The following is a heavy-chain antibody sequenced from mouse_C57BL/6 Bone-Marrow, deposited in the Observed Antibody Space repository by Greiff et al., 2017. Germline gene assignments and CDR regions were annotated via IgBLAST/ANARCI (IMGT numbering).Heavy chain of an antibody. CDR2: IYPGSGST. Sequence: QVQLKQPGAELVKPGASVKMSCKASGYTFTRYWITWVKQRPGQGLEWIGDIYPGSGSTNYNEKFKSKATLTVDTSSSTAYMQLSSLTSEDSAVYYCASFSHYYGSSYGYYAMDYWGQGTSVTVSS. J-gene: IGHJ4*01. CDR3: ASFSHYYGSSYGYYAMDY. V-gene: IGHV1-55*01. D-gene: IGHD1-1*01. CDR1: GYTFTRYW.